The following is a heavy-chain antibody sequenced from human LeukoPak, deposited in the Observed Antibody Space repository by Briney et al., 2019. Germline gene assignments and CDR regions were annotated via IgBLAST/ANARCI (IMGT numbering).Heavy chain of an antibody. D-gene: IGHD1-26*01. V-gene: IGHV4-61*01. CDR3: ARSPLVGTTTGLPPDY. Sequence: TSETLSLTCSVSGASVSSGSYYWSWIRQPPGKGLAWIGYVYYSGTTNYNPSLKSRVTMSVDTSKNQFSLRLTSVTAADTAVYYCARSPLVGTTTGLPPDYWGQGTLVTVSS. CDR2: VYYSGTT. J-gene: IGHJ4*02. CDR1: GASVSSGSYY.